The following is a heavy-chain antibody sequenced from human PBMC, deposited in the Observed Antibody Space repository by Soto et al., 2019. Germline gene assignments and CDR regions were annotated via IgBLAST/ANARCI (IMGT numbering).Heavy chain of an antibody. D-gene: IGHD2-2*01. J-gene: IGHJ4*02. CDR3: VLCTTTSCYGKFDY. Sequence: ASVKVSCKASGFTFSNSAIQWMRQARGERLEWIGWIVVGSGNTNYAQKIQEGVTIIRDMSTSTSYMELSSLTSEDTAVYYCVLCTTTSCYGKFDYWGQGTLVTVSS. CDR2: IVVGSGNT. V-gene: IGHV1-58*02. CDR1: GFTFSNSA.